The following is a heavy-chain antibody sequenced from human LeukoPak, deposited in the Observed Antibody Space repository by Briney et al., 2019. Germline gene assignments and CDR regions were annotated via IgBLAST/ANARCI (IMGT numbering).Heavy chain of an antibody. CDR2: ISYDGSNK. D-gene: IGHD3-3*01. V-gene: IGHV3-30*18. J-gene: IGHJ6*02. CDR3: AKDAYYDFWSGYSTTYYYYGMDV. CDR1: GFTFGSYG. Sequence: GGSLRLSCAASGFTFGSYGMHWVRQAPGKGREWVAVISYDGSNKYYADSVKGRFTISRDNSKNTLYLQMNSLRAEDTAVYYCAKDAYYDFWSGYSTTYYYYGMDVWGQGTTVTVSS.